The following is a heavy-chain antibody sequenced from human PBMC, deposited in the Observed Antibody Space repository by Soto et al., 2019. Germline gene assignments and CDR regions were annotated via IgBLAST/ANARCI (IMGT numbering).Heavy chain of an antibody. J-gene: IGHJ3*02. CDR2: IRSKGDGGAT. CDR3: TSTRTGTNVFDM. Sequence: EVQLAESGGGLAEPGGSLRLSCAGSGITLSNAWMNWVRQAAGKGLEWVGRIRSKGDGGATEYAAPVKGRFTFSRDDSENTLFLQMSALKPEDTGVYFCTSTRTGTNVFDMWGPGTMVIVSS. D-gene: IGHD1-1*01. V-gene: IGHV3-15*01. CDR1: GITLSNAW.